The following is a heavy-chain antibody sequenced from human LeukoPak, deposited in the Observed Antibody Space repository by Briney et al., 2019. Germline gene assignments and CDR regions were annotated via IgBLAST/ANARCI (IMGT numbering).Heavy chain of an antibody. CDR3: AREIGVRYCSSTNCYTPYYYYGMDV. Sequence: SETLSLTCTVSGGSISSGSYYWSWIRQPAGKGLEWIGRIYTSGSTNYNPSLKSRVTISVGTSKNQFSLKLSSVTAADTAVYYCAREIGVRYCSSTNCYTPYYYYGMDVWGQGTTVTVSS. J-gene: IGHJ6*02. CDR2: IYTSGST. CDR1: GGSISSGSYY. D-gene: IGHD2-2*02. V-gene: IGHV4-61*02.